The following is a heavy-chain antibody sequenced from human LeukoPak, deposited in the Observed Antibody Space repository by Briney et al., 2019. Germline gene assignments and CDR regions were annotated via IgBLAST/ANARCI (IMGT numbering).Heavy chain of an antibody. J-gene: IGHJ4*02. CDR2: ISSSSSYI. V-gene: IGHV3-21*01. D-gene: IGHD3-22*01. CDR3: ARDTSSGYPFDY. Sequence: GGSLRLSCAASGFTFSSYSMNWVRQAPGKGLEWVSSISSSSSYIYYADSVKGRFTISRDKAKNSLYLQMNSLRAEDTAVYYCARDTSSGYPFDYWGQGTLVTVSS. CDR1: GFTFSSYS.